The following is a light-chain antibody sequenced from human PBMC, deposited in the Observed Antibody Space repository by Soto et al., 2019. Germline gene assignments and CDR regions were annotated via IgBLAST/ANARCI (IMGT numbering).Light chain of an antibody. J-gene: IGKJ4*01. V-gene: IGKV4-1*01. Sequence: DIVMTQSPDSLAVSLGERATMNCKCSRSVLYKSNNKNHLAWYQQKPGQPPQLIIYWASTRESGVPERFSGSGSGTDFTLTISRLEAEDVSFYWCQQYFDVPFTFGGGTQVDIK. CDR1: RSVLYKSNNKNH. CDR3: QQYFDVPFT. CDR2: WAS.